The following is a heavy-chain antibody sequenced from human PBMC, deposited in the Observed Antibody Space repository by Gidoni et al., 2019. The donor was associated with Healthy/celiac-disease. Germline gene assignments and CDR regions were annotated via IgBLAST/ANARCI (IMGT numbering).Heavy chain of an antibody. V-gene: IGHV4-34*01. CDR1: GGSFSGYY. J-gene: IGHJ6*02. CDR2: INHSGST. Sequence: QVQLQQWGAGLLKPSETLSLTCAVYGGSFSGYYWSWIRQPPGKGLEWIGEINHSGSTNYNPSLKSRVTISVDTSKNQFSLKLSSVTAADTAVYYCARGEVATIPIYYYYGMDVWGQGTTVTVSS. CDR3: ARGEVATIPIYYYYGMDV. D-gene: IGHD5-12*01.